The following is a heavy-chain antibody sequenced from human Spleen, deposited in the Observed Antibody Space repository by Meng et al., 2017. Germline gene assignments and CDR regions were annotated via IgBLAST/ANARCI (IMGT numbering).Heavy chain of an antibody. CDR2: LSGGGFTT. V-gene: IGHV3-23*01. CDR3: ARGTYYYDSSGYYYFDY. D-gene: IGHD3-22*01. Sequence: GGSLRLSCATSGFTFSRYVMNWVRHAPGKGLEWVSALSGGGFTTYYADSVKGRFAISRHNSKNTLYLQMNSLRAEDTAVYYCARGTYYYDSSGYYYFDYWGQGTLVTVSS. CDR1: GFTFSRYV. J-gene: IGHJ4*02.